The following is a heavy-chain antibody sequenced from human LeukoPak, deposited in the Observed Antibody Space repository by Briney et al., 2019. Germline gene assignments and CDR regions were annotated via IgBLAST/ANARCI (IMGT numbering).Heavy chain of an antibody. CDR2: ISGSGGSA. V-gene: IGHV3-23*01. D-gene: IGHD2-2*01. CDR3: ARDRVPHKFFDY. CDR1: GFTFSNYV. J-gene: IGHJ4*02. Sequence: GGSLRLSCAASGFTFSNYVMSWVRQTPGKGLEWVSAISGSGGSAYYADSVKGRFTISRDNSKNSLYLQMNSLRAEDTAVYYCARDRVPHKFFDYWGQGTLVTVSS.